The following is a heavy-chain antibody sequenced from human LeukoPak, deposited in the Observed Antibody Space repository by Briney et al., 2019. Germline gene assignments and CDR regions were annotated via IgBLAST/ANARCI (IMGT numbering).Heavy chain of an antibody. CDR3: AKDAQRGFDYSNSLEY. CDR2: IWSDGTNQ. D-gene: IGHD4-11*01. J-gene: IGHJ4*02. Sequence: GGSLRLSCAASGFTFSRYGFHWVRQAPGKGLEWVAVIWSDGTNQFYADSVKGRCTISRDSSQKTVYLEMHSLRTEDTAMYYCAKDAQRGFDYSNSLEYWGPGRLVTVSS. CDR1: GFTFSRYG. V-gene: IGHV3-33*06.